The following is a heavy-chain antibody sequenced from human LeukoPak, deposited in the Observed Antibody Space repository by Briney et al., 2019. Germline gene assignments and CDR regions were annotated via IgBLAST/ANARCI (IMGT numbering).Heavy chain of an antibody. CDR1: GFTFSSYA. CDR2: ISYDGSNK. D-gene: IGHD1-14*01. J-gene: IGHJ4*02. CDR3: ARALTGPDRDY. V-gene: IGHV3-30*04. Sequence: GRSLRLSCAASGFTFSSYAMHWVRQAPGKGLEWVAVISYDGSNKYYADSVKGRFTISRDNSKNTLYLQMNSLRAEDTAVYYCARALTGPDRDYWGQGTLVTVSS.